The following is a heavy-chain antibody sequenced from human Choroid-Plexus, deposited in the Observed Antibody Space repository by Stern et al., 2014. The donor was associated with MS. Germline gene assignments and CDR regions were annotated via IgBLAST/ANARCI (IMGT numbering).Heavy chain of an antibody. Sequence: QVKLVESGGGVVQPGRPLRLSCVVSGFTFGSCAMHWVRQAPGKGVEWVSGVTYDGSNKYYADSVKGRFTISRDNSQNTLYMQMSSLRPEDTAVYYCAKDRQYLTYFFDHWGQGSLVTVSS. J-gene: IGHJ5*02. V-gene: IGHV3-30*18. CDR3: AKDRQYLTYFFDH. CDR1: GFTFGSCA. D-gene: IGHD2/OR15-2a*01. CDR2: VTYDGSNK.